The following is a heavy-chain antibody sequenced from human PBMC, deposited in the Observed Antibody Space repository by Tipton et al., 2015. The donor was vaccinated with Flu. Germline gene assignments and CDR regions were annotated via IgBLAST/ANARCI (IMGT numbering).Heavy chain of an antibody. J-gene: IGHJ6*03. D-gene: IGHD2-8*01. CDR1: GFTFSSYA. Sequence: SLRLSCAASGFTFSSYAMSWVRQAPGKGLEWVSAISGSGGSTYYADSVKGRFTISRDNSKNTLYLQMNSLRAEDTAVYYCAKDLSRNLMVYANYYYYMDVWGKGTTVTVSS. CDR2: ISGSGGST. CDR3: AKDLSRNLMVYANYYYYMDV. V-gene: IGHV3-23*01.